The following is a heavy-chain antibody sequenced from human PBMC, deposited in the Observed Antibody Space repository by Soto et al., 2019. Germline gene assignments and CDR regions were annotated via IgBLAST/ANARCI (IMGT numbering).Heavy chain of an antibody. J-gene: IGHJ6*02. D-gene: IGHD3-3*01. CDR1: GGSFSGYY. CDR2: INHSGST. CDR3: ARETLRFLEWLSRYYYYGMDV. V-gene: IGHV4-34*01. Sequence: SETLSLTCAVCGGSFSGYYWSWIRQPPGKGLEWIGEINHSGSTNYNPSLKSRVTISVDTSKNQFSLKLSSVTAADTAVYYCARETLRFLEWLSRYYYYGMDVWGQGTTVTVSS.